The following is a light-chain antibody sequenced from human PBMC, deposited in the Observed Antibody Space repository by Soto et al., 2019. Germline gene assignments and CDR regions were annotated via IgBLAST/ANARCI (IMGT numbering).Light chain of an antibody. J-gene: IGKJ2*01. CDR1: QSVLYSSNNKNY. CDR2: WAS. Sequence: DIVMTQSPDSLAVSLGERATINCKSSQSVLYSSNNKNYLAWYQQRPGQPPKLLIYWASTRESGVPDRFSGGGSGTDVTLTITSLQAEDVAVYYCQQYESTPPTFGRGTKLEI. V-gene: IGKV4-1*01. CDR3: QQYESTPPT.